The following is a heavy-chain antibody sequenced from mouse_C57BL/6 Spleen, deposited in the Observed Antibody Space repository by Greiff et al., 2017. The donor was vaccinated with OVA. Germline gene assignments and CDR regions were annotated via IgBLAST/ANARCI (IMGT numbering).Heavy chain of an antibody. V-gene: IGHV1-52*01. CDR3: ARPDYYGSSPYAMDY. CDR1: GYTFTSYW. J-gene: IGHJ4*01. D-gene: IGHD1-1*01. Sequence: QVQLKQPGAELVRPGSSVKLSCKASGYTFTSYWMHWVKQRPIQGLEWIGNIDPSDSETHYNQKFKDKATLTVDKSSSTAYMQLSSLTSEDSAVYYCARPDYYGSSPYAMDYWGQGTSVTVSS. CDR2: IDPSDSET.